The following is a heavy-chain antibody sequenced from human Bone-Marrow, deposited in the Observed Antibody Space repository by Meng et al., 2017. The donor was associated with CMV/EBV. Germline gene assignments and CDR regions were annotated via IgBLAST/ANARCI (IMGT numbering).Heavy chain of an antibody. Sequence: GESLKIPCAASGFTFSIYSMNWVRQAPGKGREGVAVIWYDGSNKYYADSVKGRFTISRDNSKNTLYLQMNSLRAEDTAVYYCAKVSGGYSYGTFDYWGQGRLVTVSS. D-gene: IGHD5-18*01. J-gene: IGHJ4*02. CDR3: AKVSGGYSYGTFDY. V-gene: IGHV3-33*06. CDR2: IWYDGSNK. CDR1: GFTFSIYS.